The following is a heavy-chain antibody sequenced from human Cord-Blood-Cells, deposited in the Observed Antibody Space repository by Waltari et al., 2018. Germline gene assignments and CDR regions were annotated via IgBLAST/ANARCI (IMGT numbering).Heavy chain of an antibody. V-gene: IGHV3-30*18. CDR1: GFTFSSYG. D-gene: IGHD1-20*01. J-gene: IGHJ4*02. CDR3: AKCSMVTGTPYYFDY. CDR2: ISYDGSNK. Sequence: QVQLVESGGGVVQPGRSLRLSCAASGFTFSSYGMHWVRQAPGKGLEWVAVISYDGSNKYYADSVKGRFTISRDNSKNTLYLQMNSLRAEDTAVYYCAKCSMVTGTPYYFDYWGQGTLVTVSS.